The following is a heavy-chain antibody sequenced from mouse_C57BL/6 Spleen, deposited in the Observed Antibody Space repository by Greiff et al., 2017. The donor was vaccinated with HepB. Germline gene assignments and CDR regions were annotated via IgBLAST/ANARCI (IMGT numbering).Heavy chain of an antibody. CDR3: AKWGRVYYFDY. J-gene: IGHJ2*01. V-gene: IGHV1-39*01. Sequence: VQLKEPGPELVKPGASVKISCKASGYSFTDYNMNWVKQSNGKSLEWIGVINPNYGTTSYNQKFKSKATVTVDQSSSTAYMQHNSLTSEDSAVYYFAKWGRVYYFDYWGQSTTLSVSS. D-gene: IGHD3-3*01. CDR2: INPNYGTT. CDR1: GYSFTDYN.